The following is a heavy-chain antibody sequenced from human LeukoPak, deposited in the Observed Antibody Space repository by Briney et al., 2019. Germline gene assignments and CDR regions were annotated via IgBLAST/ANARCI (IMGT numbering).Heavy chain of an antibody. D-gene: IGHD1-26*01. CDR2: IYYSGST. J-gene: IGHJ5*02. CDR1: GGSISSGDYY. V-gene: IGHV4-30-4*08. Sequence: SQTLSLTXTVSGGSISSGDYYWSWIRQPPGKGLEWIGYIYYSGSTYYNPSLKSRVTISVDTSKNQFSLKLSSVTAADTAVYYCARVGWELLYNWFDPWGQGTLVTVSS. CDR3: ARVGWELLYNWFDP.